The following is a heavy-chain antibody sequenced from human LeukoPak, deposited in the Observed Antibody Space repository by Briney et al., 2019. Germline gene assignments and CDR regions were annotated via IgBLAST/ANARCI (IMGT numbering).Heavy chain of an antibody. CDR3: ANHLFISVWGGDDYVEEGGNY. V-gene: IGHV3-23*01. J-gene: IGHJ4*02. Sequence: GGSLRLSCAASGFTYSSYAMSWVRQAPGKGLEWVSAISGSGGSTYYADSVKGRFTISRDNSKNTLYLQMNSLRAEDTAVCYCANHLFISVWGGDDYVEEGGNYWGQGPLVTVSS. CDR1: GFTYSSYA. D-gene: IGHD3-16*01. CDR2: ISGSGGST.